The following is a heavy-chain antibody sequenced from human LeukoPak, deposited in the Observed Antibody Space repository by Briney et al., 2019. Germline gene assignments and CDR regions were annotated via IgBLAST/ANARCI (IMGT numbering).Heavy chain of an antibody. CDR1: GYTFTSYG. CDR2: IIPIFGTA. Sequence: GASVKVSCKASGYTFTSYGISWVRQAPGQGLEWMGGIIPIFGTANYAQKFQGRVTITADKSTSTAYMELSSLRSEDTAVYYCARDRYDYVWGSYRSRFDPWGQGTLVTVSS. J-gene: IGHJ5*02. CDR3: ARDRYDYVWGSYRSRFDP. D-gene: IGHD3-16*02. V-gene: IGHV1-69*06.